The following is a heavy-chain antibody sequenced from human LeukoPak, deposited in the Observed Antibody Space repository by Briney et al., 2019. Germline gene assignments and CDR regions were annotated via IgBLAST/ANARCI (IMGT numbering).Heavy chain of an antibody. CDR2: IRYDGSNK. CDR3: ARENYDFSIGDV. V-gene: IGHV3-30*02. CDR1: GFIFSNYG. Sequence: RGSLRLSCAASGFIFSNYGMHWVRQAPGKGLEWVAFIRYDGSNKYYADSVKGRFTISRDNSKDTLYLQMNSLRGEDTAVYYCARENYDFSIGDVWGKGTTVTVSS. J-gene: IGHJ6*04. D-gene: IGHD3-3*01.